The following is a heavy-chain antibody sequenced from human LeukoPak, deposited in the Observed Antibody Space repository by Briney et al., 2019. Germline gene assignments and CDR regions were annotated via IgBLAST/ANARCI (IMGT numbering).Heavy chain of an antibody. D-gene: IGHD6-13*01. J-gene: IGHJ4*02. CDR3: AKLPYSSSWGQFDY. CDR2: ISGSGGST. V-gene: IGHV3-23*01. Sequence: GGSLRLSCAASGFTFSSYWMSWVRQAPGKGLEWVSAISGSGGSTYYADSVKGRFTISRDNSKNTLYLQVNSLRAEDTAVYYCAKLPYSSSWGQFDYWGQGTLVTVSS. CDR1: GFTFSSYW.